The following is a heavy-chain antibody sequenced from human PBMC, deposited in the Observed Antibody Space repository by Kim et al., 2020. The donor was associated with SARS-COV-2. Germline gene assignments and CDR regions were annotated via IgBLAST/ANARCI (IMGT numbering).Heavy chain of an antibody. D-gene: IGHD6-13*01. Sequence: GGSLRLSCAASGFTFSSYSMNWVRQAPGKGLEWVSSIISSSSYIYYADSVKGRFTISRDNAKNSLYLQKNSLRAEDTAVYYCARGSTLDYWGQGTLVTVSS. CDR1: GFTFSSYS. CDR3: ARGSTLDY. J-gene: IGHJ4*02. CDR2: IISSSSYI. V-gene: IGHV3-21*01.